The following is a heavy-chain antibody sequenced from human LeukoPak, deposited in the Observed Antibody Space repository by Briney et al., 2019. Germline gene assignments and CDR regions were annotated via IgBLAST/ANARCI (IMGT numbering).Heavy chain of an antibody. Sequence: PSGTLSLTCAVSGGSINSSKWWSWVRQPPGKGLEWIGEIYHSGSTNYNPSLESRVTISVDTSKNHFSLKLSSVTAADTAVYYCARPHSTFFDQDAAYYFDYWGQGTLVTVSS. V-gene: IGHV4-4*02. CDR2: IYHSGST. CDR3: ARPHSTFFDQDAAYYFDY. CDR1: GGSINSSKW. D-gene: IGHD3-9*01. J-gene: IGHJ4*02.